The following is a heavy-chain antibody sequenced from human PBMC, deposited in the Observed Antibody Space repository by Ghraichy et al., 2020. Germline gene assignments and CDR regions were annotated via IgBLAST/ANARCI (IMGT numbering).Heavy chain of an antibody. J-gene: IGHJ4*02. CDR2: IYYSGST. CDR1: GGSVSSGSYY. V-gene: IGHV4-61*01. D-gene: IGHD6-13*01. Sequence: SETLSLTCTVSGGSVSSGSYYWSWIRQPPGKGLEWIGYIYYSGSTNYNPSLKSRVTISVDTSKNQFSLKLSSVTAADTAVYYCARDDPRTAAGIDYWGQGTLVTVSS. CDR3: ARDDPRTAAGIDY.